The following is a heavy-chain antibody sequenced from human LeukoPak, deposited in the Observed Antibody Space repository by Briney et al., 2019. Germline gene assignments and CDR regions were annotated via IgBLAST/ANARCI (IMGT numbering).Heavy chain of an antibody. V-gene: IGHV3-30-3*01. CDR1: GFTFSSYA. J-gene: IGHJ2*01. CDR3: ARRRGYSHHPDDWYFDL. Sequence: PGGSLRLSCAASGFTFSSYAMHWVRQAPGKGLEWVAVISYDGSNKYYADSVKGRFTISRDNSKNTLYLQMNSLRAEDTAVYYCARRRGYSHHPDDWYFDLWGRGTLVTVSS. D-gene: IGHD5-18*01. CDR2: ISYDGSNK.